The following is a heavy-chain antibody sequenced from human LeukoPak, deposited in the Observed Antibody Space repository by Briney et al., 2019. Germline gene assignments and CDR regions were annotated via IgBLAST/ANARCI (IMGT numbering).Heavy chain of an antibody. D-gene: IGHD5-24*01. CDR1: GGSISNYY. J-gene: IGHJ4*02. Sequence: SETLSLTCTVSGGSISNYYWSWIRQPPGKGLEWIGYIYYSGSTNYNLSLKSRVTISVDKSKNQFSLRLSSVTAADTAVYYCARGSTSTPYHFDYWGQGALVTVSS. CDR2: IYYSGST. CDR3: ARGSTSTPYHFDY. V-gene: IGHV4-59*08.